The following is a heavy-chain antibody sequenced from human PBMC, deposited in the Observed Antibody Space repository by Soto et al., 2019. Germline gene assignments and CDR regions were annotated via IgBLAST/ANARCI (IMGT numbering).Heavy chain of an antibody. D-gene: IGHD3-3*01. V-gene: IGHV4-59*01. CDR3: ARVGGSGSSGYSHWDAFHI. J-gene: IGHJ3*02. CDR1: GGSISSYY. CDR2: IYYSGST. Sequence: SETLSLTCTVSGGSISSYYWSWIRQPPGKGLEWIGYIYYSGSTNYNPSLKSRVTISVDTSKNQFSLKLSSVTAADTAVYYCARVGGSGSSGYSHWDAFHIWGQGTMVTVSS.